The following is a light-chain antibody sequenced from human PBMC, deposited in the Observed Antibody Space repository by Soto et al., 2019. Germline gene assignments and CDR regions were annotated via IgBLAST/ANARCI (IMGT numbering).Light chain of an antibody. Sequence: EVVLTQSPGTVSLSPGERVTLSCRASQSVISNYLAWYQQRPGQAPRLLIYAASSRATGIPDRFSGSGSGTDFTLSISSLEPEDFAVYYCQQYGSSLTWTFGQGTKVDMK. CDR1: QSVISNY. J-gene: IGKJ1*01. V-gene: IGKV3-20*01. CDR2: AAS. CDR3: QQYGSSLTWT.